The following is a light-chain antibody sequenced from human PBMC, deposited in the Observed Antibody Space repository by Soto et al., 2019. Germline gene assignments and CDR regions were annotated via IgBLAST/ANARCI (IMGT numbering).Light chain of an antibody. CDR1: SSNIGRDY. CDR2: TNS. V-gene: IGLV1-47*02. Sequence: QLVLTQPPSASGTPGQRVTISCSGSSSNIGRDYVYWFQQLPGTAPKLLIYTNSQRPSGVPDRFSGSKSGTSASLAISGLRSEDEADYYCAVWDDSLSGWVFGGGTKLTVL. CDR3: AVWDDSLSGWV. J-gene: IGLJ3*02.